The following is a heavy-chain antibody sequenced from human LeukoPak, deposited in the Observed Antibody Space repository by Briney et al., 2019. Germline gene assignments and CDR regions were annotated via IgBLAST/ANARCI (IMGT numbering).Heavy chain of an antibody. V-gene: IGHV3-30-3*01. CDR3: ARPRNREWLSYAFDI. CDR1: GFTFSSYA. J-gene: IGHJ3*02. CDR2: ISYDGSNK. D-gene: IGHD3-3*01. Sequence: GGSLRLSCAASGFTFSSYAMHWVRQAPGKGLEWVAVISYDGSNKYYADSVKGRFTISRDNSKNTLYLQMNSLRAEDAAVYYCARPRNREWLSYAFDIWGQGTMVTVSS.